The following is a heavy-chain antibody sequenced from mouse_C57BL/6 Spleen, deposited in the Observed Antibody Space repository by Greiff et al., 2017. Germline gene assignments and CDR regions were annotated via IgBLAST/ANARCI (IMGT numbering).Heavy chain of an antibody. CDR1: GFTFSSYA. D-gene: IGHD1-1*01. Sequence: DVMLVESGGGLVKPGGSLKLSCAASGFTFSSYAMSWVRQTPEKRLEWVATISDGGSYTYYPDNVKGRFTISRDNAKNNLYLQMSHLKSEDTAMYYCAGGSEFAYWGQGTLVTVSA. J-gene: IGHJ3*01. CDR3: AGGSEFAY. V-gene: IGHV5-4*03. CDR2: ISDGGSYT.